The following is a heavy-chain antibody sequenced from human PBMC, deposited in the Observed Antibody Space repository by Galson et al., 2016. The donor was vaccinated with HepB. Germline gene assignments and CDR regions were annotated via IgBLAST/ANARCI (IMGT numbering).Heavy chain of an antibody. CDR3: AKRDLLWFGDPNAFDV. Sequence: SPRLPCAASGFTFTNYGMNWLRPAPGQGLEGVAYISNDGIKRYFADSVKGRFTISRDNSKNTLFLHMSSLRAEDTAVYYCAKRDLLWFGDPNAFDVWGQGTMVTVSS. J-gene: IGHJ3*01. D-gene: IGHD3-10*01. CDR1: GFTFTNYG. CDR2: ISNDGIKR. V-gene: IGHV3-30*18.